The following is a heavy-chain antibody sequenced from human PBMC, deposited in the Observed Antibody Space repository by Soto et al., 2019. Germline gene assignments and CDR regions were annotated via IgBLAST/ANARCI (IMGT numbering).Heavy chain of an antibody. CDR1: GFIFSSYA. CDR2: ISYDGSNK. Sequence: GSLRLSCAASGFIFSSYAMHWVRQAPGKGLEWVAVISYDGSNKYYADSVKGRFTISRDNSKNTLYLQMNSLRAEDTAVYYCARDRPTPWGQGTLVTVSS. CDR3: ARDRPTP. V-gene: IGHV3-30-3*01. J-gene: IGHJ5*02.